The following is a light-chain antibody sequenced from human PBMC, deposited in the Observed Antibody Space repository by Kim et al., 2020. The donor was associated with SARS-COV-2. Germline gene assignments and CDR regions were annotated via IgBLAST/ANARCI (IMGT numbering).Light chain of an antibody. CDR3: SSYTSSSTLVV. CDR2: DVS. CDR1: SSDVGGYNY. Sequence: QSITISCTGTSSDVGGYNYVSWYQQHPGKAPKLMIDDVSNRPSGVSNRFSGSKSGNTASLTISGLQAEDEADYYCSSYTSSSTLVVFGGGTQLTVL. V-gene: IGLV2-14*03. J-gene: IGLJ2*01.